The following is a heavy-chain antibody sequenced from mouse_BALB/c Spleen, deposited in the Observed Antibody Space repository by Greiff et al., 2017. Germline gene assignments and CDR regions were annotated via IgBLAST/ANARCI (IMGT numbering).Heavy chain of an antibody. D-gene: IGHD1-1*01. Sequence: EVHLVESGPGLVKPSQSLSLTCSVTGYSITSGYYWNWIRQFPGNKLEWMGYISYDGSNNYNPSLKNRISITRDTSKNQFFLKLNSVTTEDTATYYCARDWYYGSSPWFAYWGQGTLVTVSA. CDR1: GYSITSGYY. CDR2: ISYDGSN. J-gene: IGHJ3*01. V-gene: IGHV3-6*02. CDR3: ARDWYYGSSPWFAY.